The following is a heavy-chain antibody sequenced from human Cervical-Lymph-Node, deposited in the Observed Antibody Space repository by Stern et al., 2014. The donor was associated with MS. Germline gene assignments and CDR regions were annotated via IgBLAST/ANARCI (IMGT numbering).Heavy chain of an antibody. CDR2: IFPGCSDI. J-gene: IGHJ4*02. CDR3: ARQRYFDY. V-gene: IGHV5-51*01. Sequence: EVQLVESGPEVKRPGESLKISCQASGYTFTSYWIGWVRQMPGKGLEWIASIFPGCSDIRYSPSFQGQVTISADKSSSTAYWQWNNMKASDTAIYYCARQRYFDYWGQGTLVTVSS. CDR1: GYTFTSYW.